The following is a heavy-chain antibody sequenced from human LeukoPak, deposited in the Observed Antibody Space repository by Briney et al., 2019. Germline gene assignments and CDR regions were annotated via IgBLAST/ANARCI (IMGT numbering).Heavy chain of an antibody. CDR3: ASLKNWNDDY. CDR1: GFTVSSNY. J-gene: IGHJ4*02. CDR2: IYSGGST. Sequence: GGSLRLSCAASGFTVSSNYMSWVRQAPGKGLEWVSVIYSGGSTYYADSVKGRLTISRDNSKNTLYLQMNSLRAEDTAVYYCASLKNWNDDYWGQGTLVTVSS. V-gene: IGHV3-53*01. D-gene: IGHD1-1*01.